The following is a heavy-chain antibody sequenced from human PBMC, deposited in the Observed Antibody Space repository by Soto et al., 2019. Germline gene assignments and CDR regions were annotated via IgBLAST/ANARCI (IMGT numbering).Heavy chain of an antibody. CDR1: GFTFSSYA. J-gene: IGHJ4*02. CDR2: ISGSGGST. Sequence: EVQLLESGGGLVQPGGSLRLSCAASGFTFSSYAMSWVRQAPGKGLEWVSAISGSGGSTYYADSVKGRFTISRDNSKNPLYLQMNSLRAEDTAVYYCAKWKEGGDYQLDYWGQGTLVTVSS. CDR3: AKWKEGGDYQLDY. V-gene: IGHV3-23*01. D-gene: IGHD4-17*01.